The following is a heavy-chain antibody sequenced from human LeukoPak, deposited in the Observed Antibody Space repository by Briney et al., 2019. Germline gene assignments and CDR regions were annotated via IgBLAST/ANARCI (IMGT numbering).Heavy chain of an antibody. CDR2: ISRSGSPK. Sequence: GGSLRLSCAASGFSFSNYNMNWVRQAPGRGLEWVSYISRSGSPKYYADSVKGRFTISRDDAKNSLYLHMNSLRDGDTALYYCTRDPEALDYWGQGTLVTVSS. V-gene: IGHV3-48*02. CDR1: GFSFSNYN. CDR3: TRDPEALDY. J-gene: IGHJ4*02.